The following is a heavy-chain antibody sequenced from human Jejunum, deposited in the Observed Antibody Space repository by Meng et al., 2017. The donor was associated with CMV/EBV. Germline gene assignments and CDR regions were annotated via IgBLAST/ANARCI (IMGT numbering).Heavy chain of an antibody. CDR2: IAQDGSEK. CDR3: AKDIRGSGLFDHYYGLDV. CDR1: SSDW. V-gene: IGHV3-7*03. D-gene: IGHD3-3*01. Sequence: SSDWMSWVRQAPGKGLEWVANIAQDGSEKYYVDSVRGRFTISRDNAKNSLFLQMNSLRPEDTAVYYCAKDIRGSGLFDHYYGLDVWGQGTTVTVSS. J-gene: IGHJ6*02.